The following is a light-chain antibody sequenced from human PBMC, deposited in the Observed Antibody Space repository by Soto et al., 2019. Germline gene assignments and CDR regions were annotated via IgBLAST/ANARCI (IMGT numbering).Light chain of an antibody. J-gene: IGLJ2*01. CDR2: GNT. V-gene: IGLV1-40*01. CDR3: QSYDSSLSGWL. CDR1: SCNIGAGYD. Sequence: QSVLTQPPSVSGAPGQRVTISCTGSSCNIGAGYDVHWYQQLPGTAPKLLVHGNTDRPSGVPDRFSGSKSGTSASLAITGLQAEDEADYYCQSYDSSLSGWLFGGGTKPTVL.